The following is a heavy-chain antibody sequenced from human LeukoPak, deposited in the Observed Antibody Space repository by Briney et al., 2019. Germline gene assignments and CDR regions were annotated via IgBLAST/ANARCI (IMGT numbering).Heavy chain of an antibody. CDR3: ARNYYDSSATGPFQH. CDR1: GGTFSSYA. J-gene: IGHJ1*01. CDR2: IIPILGIA. Sequence: GASVKVSCKASGGTFSSYAISWVRQAPGQGLEWMGRIIPILGIANYAQKFQGRVTITADKSTSTAYMELSSLRSEDTAVYYCARNYYDSSATGPFQHWGQGTLVTVSS. D-gene: IGHD3-22*01. V-gene: IGHV1-69*04.